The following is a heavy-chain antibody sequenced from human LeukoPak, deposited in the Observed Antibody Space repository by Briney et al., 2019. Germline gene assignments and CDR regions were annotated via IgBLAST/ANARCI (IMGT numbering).Heavy chain of an antibody. J-gene: IGHJ4*02. D-gene: IGHD3-10*01. V-gene: IGHV3-48*03. CDR2: IGISDTAT. CDR3: ATDTMGDLDFDY. Sequence: GGSLRLSCAVSGFTFNSHDMNWVRQAPGKGLEWVSYIGISDTATLYADSVRGRFTISRDNAKSSLYLQMNSVRGGDTAVYYCATDTMGDLDFDYWGQGTLVTVSS. CDR1: GFTFNSHD.